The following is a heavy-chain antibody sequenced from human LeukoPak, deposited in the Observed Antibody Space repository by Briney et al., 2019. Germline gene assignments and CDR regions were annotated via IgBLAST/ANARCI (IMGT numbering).Heavy chain of an antibody. V-gene: IGHV3-30*18. Sequence: GGSLRLSCAASGFTFTNAWMSWVRQAPGKGLEWVAVISYDGSNKYYADSVKGRFTISRDNSKNTLYLQMNSLRAEDTAVYYCAKAPVHSSGWYGEYYWGQGTLVTVSS. CDR3: AKAPVHSSGWYGEYY. CDR1: GFTFTNAW. D-gene: IGHD6-19*01. J-gene: IGHJ4*02. CDR2: ISYDGSNK.